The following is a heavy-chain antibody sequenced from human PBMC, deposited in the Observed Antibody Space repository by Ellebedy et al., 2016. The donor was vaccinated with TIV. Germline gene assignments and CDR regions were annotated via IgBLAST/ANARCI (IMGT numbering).Heavy chain of an antibody. V-gene: IGHV4-39*01. CDR2: IYYSGST. Sequence: SETLSLTCTVSGGSISSSSYYWGWIRQPPGKGLEWIGSIYYSGSTYYNPSLKSRVTISVDTSKNQFSLKLSSVTAADTAVYYCARHSVWFGELCWFDPWGQGTLVTVSS. CDR3: ARHSVWFGELCWFDP. D-gene: IGHD3-10*01. J-gene: IGHJ5*02. CDR1: GGSISSSSYY.